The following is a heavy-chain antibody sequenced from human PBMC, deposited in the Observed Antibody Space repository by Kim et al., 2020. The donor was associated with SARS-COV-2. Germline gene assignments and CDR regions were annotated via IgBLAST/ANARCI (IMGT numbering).Heavy chain of an antibody. Sequence: GESLKISCKGSGYSFTSYWIGWGRQMPGKGLEWMGIIYPGDSDTRYSPSFQGQVTISAAKSISTAYLQWSSLKASDTAMYYCARGGEEYYGSGTGFDYGGPGTLVTLSS. CDR1: GYSFTSYW. CDR3: ARGGEEYYGSGTGFDY. CDR2: IYPGDSDT. D-gene: IGHD3-10*01. V-gene: IGHV5-51*01. J-gene: IGHJ4*02.